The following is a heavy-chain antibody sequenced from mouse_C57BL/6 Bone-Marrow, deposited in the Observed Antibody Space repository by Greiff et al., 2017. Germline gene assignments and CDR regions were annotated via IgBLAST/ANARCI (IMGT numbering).Heavy chain of an antibody. Sequence: QVQLQQSGAELARPGASVKLSCKASGYTFTSYGISWVKQRTGQGLEWIGEIYPRSGNTYYNEKFKGKATLTADKSYSTAYMELRSLTSEDSAVYFCARLRLGGYYAMDYWGQGTSVTVSS. D-gene: IGHD2-12*01. CDR3: ARLRLGGYYAMDY. J-gene: IGHJ4*01. CDR1: GYTFTSYG. CDR2: IYPRSGNT. V-gene: IGHV1-81*01.